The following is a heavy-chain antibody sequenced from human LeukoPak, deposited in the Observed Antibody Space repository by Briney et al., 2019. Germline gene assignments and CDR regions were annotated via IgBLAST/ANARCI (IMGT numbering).Heavy chain of an antibody. J-gene: IGHJ5*02. CDR1: GYTFTSYG. CDR2: ISAYNGNT. Sequence: GASVKVSCKASGYTFTSYGISWVRQAPGQGLEWMGWISAYNGNTNYAQRLQGRVTMTTDTSTSTAYMELRSLRSDDTAVYYCARDLPPMVRGVSDWFDPWGQGTLVTVSS. D-gene: IGHD3-10*01. V-gene: IGHV1-18*01. CDR3: ARDLPPMVRGVSDWFDP.